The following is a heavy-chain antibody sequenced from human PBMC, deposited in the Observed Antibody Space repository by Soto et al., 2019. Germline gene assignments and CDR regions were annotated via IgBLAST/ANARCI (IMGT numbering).Heavy chain of an antibody. CDR1: GGSVRSGSFY. CDR2: IYYSGST. J-gene: IGHJ4*02. Sequence: QLQLQESGPGLAKPSETLSLTCTVSGGSVRSGSFYWSWIRQPPGKGLEWIGYIYYSGSTNYNPSLKSRVTISADTSKNQFSLKLSSVTAADTALYYCARATFFGVVKFGVSYFDYWGQGTLVTVSS. D-gene: IGHD3-3*01. V-gene: IGHV4-61*01. CDR3: ARATFFGVVKFGVSYFDY.